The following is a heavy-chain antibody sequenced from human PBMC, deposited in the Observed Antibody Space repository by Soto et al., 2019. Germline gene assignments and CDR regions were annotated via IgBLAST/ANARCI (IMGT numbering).Heavy chain of an antibody. Sequence: EVQVLESGGGLVQPGGSLRLSCAASGFTFSSYAMSWVRQAPGKGLEWVSAISGSGNYTYYADFVTGRFTVSRDNSRNTLYLQMNGLRGEDTAIYYCTKDGGSTWYFHRWGQEALVTVSS. CDR2: ISGSGNYT. J-gene: IGHJ4*02. CDR3: TKDGGSTWYFHR. CDR1: GFTFSSYA. D-gene: IGHD6-13*01. V-gene: IGHV3-23*01.